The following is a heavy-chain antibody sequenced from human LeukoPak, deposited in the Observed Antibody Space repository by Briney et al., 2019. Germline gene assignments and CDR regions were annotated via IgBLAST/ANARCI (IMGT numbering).Heavy chain of an antibody. J-gene: IGHJ4*02. CDR1: GFTFSSYA. CDR3: AREKDGYNIY. Sequence: GGSLRLSCAASGFTFSSYAMHWVRQAPGKGLEWVSSISSSSSYIYYADSVKGRFTISRDNAKNSLYLQMNSLRAEDTAVYYCAREKDGYNIYWGQGTLVTVSS. CDR2: ISSSSSYI. D-gene: IGHD5-24*01. V-gene: IGHV3-21*01.